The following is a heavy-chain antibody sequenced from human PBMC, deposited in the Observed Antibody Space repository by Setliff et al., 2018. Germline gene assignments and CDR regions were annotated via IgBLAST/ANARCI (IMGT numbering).Heavy chain of an antibody. CDR3: VRRVYSSSPGYYHYYMDV. Sequence: GGSLRLSCVASGFRFSSYAMNWVRQAPGKGLEYVSAISSNGGNTYYADSVKGRFTISRDNSKNTLYLQMSSLRAEDTAVYYCVRRVYSSSPGYYHYYMDVWGKGTTVTVSS. D-gene: IGHD6-6*01. J-gene: IGHJ6*03. CDR2: ISSNGGNT. V-gene: IGHV3-64D*09. CDR1: GFRFSSYA.